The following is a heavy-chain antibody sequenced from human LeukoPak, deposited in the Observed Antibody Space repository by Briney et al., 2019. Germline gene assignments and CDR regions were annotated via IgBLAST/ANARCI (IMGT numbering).Heavy chain of an antibody. CDR1: GFTFSNYW. Sequence: GGSLRLSCAASGFTFSNYWMNWVRQAPGKGLEWVANIKQDGSEKYYVDSVKGRFTISRDNAKNSLYLQMNSLRAEDTAVYYCARGLGYCSSTSCPLGDYWGQGTLVTVSS. CDR2: IKQDGSEK. D-gene: IGHD2-2*01. CDR3: ARGLGYCSSTSCPLGDY. V-gene: IGHV3-7*03. J-gene: IGHJ4*02.